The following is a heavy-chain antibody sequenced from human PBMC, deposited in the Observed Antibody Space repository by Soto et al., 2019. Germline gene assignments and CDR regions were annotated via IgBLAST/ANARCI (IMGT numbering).Heavy chain of an antibody. Sequence: ASVKVSCKASGGTFSSYAISWVRQAPGQGLEWMGGIIPIFGTANYAQKFQGRVTITADESTSTAYMELSSLRSEDTAVYYCARGSITMIVGYYYYGMDVCGQGTTVTVSS. D-gene: IGHD3-22*01. CDR2: IIPIFGTA. J-gene: IGHJ6*02. V-gene: IGHV1-69*13. CDR1: GGTFSSYA. CDR3: ARGSITMIVGYYYYGMDV.